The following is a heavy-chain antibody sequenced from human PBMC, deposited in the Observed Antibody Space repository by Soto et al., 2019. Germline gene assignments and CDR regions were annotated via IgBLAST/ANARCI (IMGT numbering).Heavy chain of an antibody. D-gene: IGHD6-13*01. CDR2: IYYSGST. CDR1: GDSISGYY. CDR3: ARGMNPQDY. Sequence: SETLSLTCIVSGDSISGYYWTWIRQPPGKGLEWIGYIYYSGSTYYNPSLKSRVTITVDTSKNQFSLKLSSLAAADTAVYYCARGMNPQDYWGQGTLVTVSS. J-gene: IGHJ4*02. V-gene: IGHV4-59*08.